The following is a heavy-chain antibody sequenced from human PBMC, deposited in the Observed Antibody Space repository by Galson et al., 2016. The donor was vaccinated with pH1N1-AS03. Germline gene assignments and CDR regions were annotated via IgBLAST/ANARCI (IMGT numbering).Heavy chain of an antibody. CDR3: ARPLSSMITMGGLIVTEAFDA. J-gene: IGHJ3*01. CDR1: GYRFTSYW. CDR2: IYPGDSDT. D-gene: IGHD3-16*02. V-gene: IGHV5-51*01. Sequence: QSGAEVTEPGESLKISCKGSGYRFTSYWIAWVRQVPGKELEWMGIIYPGDSDTRYSPSFQGHVTMSADKSINTVYLNWGGLKASDTAMYYCARPLSSMITMGGLIVTEAFDAWGQGTMLTVSS.